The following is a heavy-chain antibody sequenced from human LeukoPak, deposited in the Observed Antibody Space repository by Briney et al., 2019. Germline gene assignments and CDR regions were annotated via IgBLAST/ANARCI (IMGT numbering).Heavy chain of an antibody. J-gene: IGHJ4*02. D-gene: IGHD1-26*01. V-gene: IGHV3-23*01. CDR3: AKGGSYAPLDF. CDR1: GFTFSSSA. Sequence: GGSLRLSCTASGFTFSSSAMTWVRQAPGKGLEWVSAISDSGGDSIYTDSVKDRFTISRDNSKNTLYLQMNSRRAEDTALYYCAKGGSYAPLDFWGQGTMVTVSS. CDR2: ISDSGGDS.